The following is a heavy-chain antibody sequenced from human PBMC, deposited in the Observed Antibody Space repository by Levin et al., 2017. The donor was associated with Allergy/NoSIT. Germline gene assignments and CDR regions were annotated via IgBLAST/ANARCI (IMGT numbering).Heavy chain of an antibody. D-gene: IGHD6-13*01. CDR2: VNSDGSGT. V-gene: IGHV3-74*01. J-gene: IGHJ5*01. CDR1: GFTFSNYW. CDR3: ERDRNAGIAYNGFDF. Sequence: GESLKISCAASGFTFSNYWMHWVRQAPGRGLVWVSRVNSDGSGTDYADSVKGRFTISRDNTKNTVYLQMNSLRAEDTAVYYCERDRNAGIAYNGFDFWGQGILVSVSS.